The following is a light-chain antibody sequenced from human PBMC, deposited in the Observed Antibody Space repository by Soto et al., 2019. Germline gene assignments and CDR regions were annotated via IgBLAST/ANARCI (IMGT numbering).Light chain of an antibody. CDR3: CSYAGSSTLYV. J-gene: IGLJ1*01. V-gene: IGLV2-23*01. Sequence: QSVLTQPASVSGSPGQSITSSCTGTSSDVGSYNLVSWYQQHPGKAPKLMIYEGSKRPSGVSNRFSGSKSGNTASLTISGPQAEDEADYYCCSYAGSSTLYVFGTGTKVTVL. CDR1: SSDVGSYNL. CDR2: EGS.